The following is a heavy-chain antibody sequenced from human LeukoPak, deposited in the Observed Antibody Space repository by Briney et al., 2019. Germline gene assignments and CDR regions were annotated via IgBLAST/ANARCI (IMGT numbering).Heavy chain of an antibody. CDR2: IWYDGSNK. J-gene: IGHJ4*02. CDR3: AKDWENAFDY. CDR1: GFTFSSYG. D-gene: IGHD1-26*01. Sequence: GGSLRLSCAASGFTFSSYGMHWVRQAPGKGLEWVAVIWYDGSNKYYVDSVKGRLTISRGNSKNTLYLQMNSLRAEDTAVYYCAKDWENAFDYWGQGTLVTVSS. V-gene: IGHV3-33*06.